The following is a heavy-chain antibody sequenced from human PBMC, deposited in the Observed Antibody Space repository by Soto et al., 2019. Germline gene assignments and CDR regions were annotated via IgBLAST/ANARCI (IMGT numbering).Heavy chain of an antibody. CDR2: IIPIFGSA. D-gene: IGHD3-3*02. CDR1: GGTFNSYI. Sequence: SVKVSCKTSGGTFNSYIITWVRQAPGQGLEWMGGIIPIFGSADYAQKLQGRVTITADESTSTAYMELSSLRSEDTAVYYCARAFASNKYYFDSWGQGTQVTVS. V-gene: IGHV1-69*13. J-gene: IGHJ4*02. CDR3: ARAFASNKYYFDS.